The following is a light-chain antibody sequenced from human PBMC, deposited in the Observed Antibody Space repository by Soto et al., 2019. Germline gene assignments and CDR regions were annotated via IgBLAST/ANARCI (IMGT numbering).Light chain of an antibody. J-gene: IGKJ5*01. CDR2: AAS. Sequence: IQLTQSPSSLSASVGDRVTITCRASQGISSYLAWYQQKPGKAPKLLIYAASTFQSGVPSRFSGSGSGTDFTLTISSLQPEDFPTYYCQQLNSYLITFGQGTRLEIK. V-gene: IGKV1-9*01. CDR3: QQLNSYLIT. CDR1: QGISSY.